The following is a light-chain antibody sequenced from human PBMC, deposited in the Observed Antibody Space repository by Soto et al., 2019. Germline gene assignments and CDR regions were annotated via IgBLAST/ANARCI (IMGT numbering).Light chain of an antibody. CDR1: QSIGSW. J-gene: IGKJ1*01. Sequence: DTQMTQSPSTLSASVGDRVTMTCRASQSIGSWLAWYQQKPGKAPKLLIYKTSILENGVPSRLSGSGSGTEFTLSIRSLQPDDFATYYCHQYNSYWTFGQGTKVDIK. CDR3: HQYNSYWT. V-gene: IGKV1-5*03. CDR2: KTS.